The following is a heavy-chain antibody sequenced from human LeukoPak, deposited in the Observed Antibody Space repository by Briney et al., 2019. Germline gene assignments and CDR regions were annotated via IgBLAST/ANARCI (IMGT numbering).Heavy chain of an antibody. D-gene: IGHD2-2*01. V-gene: IGHV4-4*02. J-gene: IGHJ4*02. CDR1: GGPISSSNW. CDR3: ARGREYQLPEEYYFDY. Sequence: SETLSLTCAVSGGPISSSNWWSWVRRPPGKGLEWIGEIYHSGSTNYNPSLKSRVTISVDKSKNQFSLKLSSVTAADTAVYYCARGREYQLPEEYYFDYWGQGTLVTVSS. CDR2: IYHSGST.